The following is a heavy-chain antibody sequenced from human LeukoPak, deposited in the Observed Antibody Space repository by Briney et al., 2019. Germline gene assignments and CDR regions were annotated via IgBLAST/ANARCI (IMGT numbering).Heavy chain of an antibody. J-gene: IGHJ4*02. CDR1: GFSFSSYW. CDR2: LNEDGSAT. D-gene: IGHD3-16*01. V-gene: IGHV3-7*01. CDR3: ARDPLRRFDY. Sequence: PGGSLRLSCVASGFSFSSYWMTWVRQAPGKGLEWVANLNEDGSATRYVDSVSGRFIISRDNTKNSLYLQMNSLRADDTAIYYCARDPLRRFDYWGQGTLVAVSS.